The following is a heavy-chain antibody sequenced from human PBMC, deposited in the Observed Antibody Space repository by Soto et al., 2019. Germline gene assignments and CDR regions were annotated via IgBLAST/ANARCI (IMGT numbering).Heavy chain of an antibody. D-gene: IGHD5-18*01. J-gene: IGHJ4*02. Sequence: EVQLVESGGGLIPPGGSLRLSCAALGFLANSAYMTWARQPPGKGLEWLSMINSDGSTLYAESVKGRFTISRDNSKNRLDLQMNSLRAEDTAMYYCARSGYSFAWGYWGQGTLVIVTS. V-gene: IGHV3-53*01. CDR3: ARSGYSFAWGY. CDR2: INSDGST. CDR1: GFLANSAY.